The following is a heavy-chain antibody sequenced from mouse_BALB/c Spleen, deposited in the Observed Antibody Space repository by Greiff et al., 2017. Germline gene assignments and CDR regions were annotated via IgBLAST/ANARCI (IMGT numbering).Heavy chain of an antibody. J-gene: IGHJ3*01. D-gene: IGHD2-3*01. CDR3: ARFGDGYSWFAY. V-gene: IGHV5-17*02. CDR1: GFTFSSFG. Sequence: DVMLVESGGGLVQPGGSRKLSCAASGFTFSSFGMHWVRQAPEKGLEWVAYISSGSSTIYYADTVKGRFTISRDNPKNTLFLQMTSLRSEDTAMYYCARFGDGYSWFAYWGQGTLVTVSA. CDR2: ISSGSSTI.